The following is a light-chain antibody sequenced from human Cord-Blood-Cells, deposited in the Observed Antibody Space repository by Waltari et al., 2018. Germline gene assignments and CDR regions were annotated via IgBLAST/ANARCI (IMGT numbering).Light chain of an antibody. CDR2: GAS. V-gene: IGKV3-15*01. Sequence: EIVMTQSPATLSVSPGERATLSCRASQSVSSNLAWYQQKPCQAPRLLLYGASTRATGIPARFSGSGSGTEFTLTISSLQSEDFAVYYCQQYNNWPWTFGQGTKVEIK. CDR3: QQYNNWPWT. CDR1: QSVSSN. J-gene: IGKJ1*01.